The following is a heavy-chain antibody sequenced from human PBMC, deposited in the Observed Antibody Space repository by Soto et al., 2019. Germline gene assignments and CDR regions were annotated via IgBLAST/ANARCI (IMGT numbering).Heavy chain of an antibody. D-gene: IGHD5-12*01. J-gene: IGHJ6*02. Sequence: GGSLRPSCAASGFTFSSYGMHWVRQSPAKGLEWVAVISYDGSNKYYADSVKGRFTISRDNSKNTLYLQMNSMRAEDTAVYYCAKDRLATMSYYYYGMDVWGQGTTVTVSS. CDR2: ISYDGSNK. V-gene: IGHV3-30*18. CDR3: AKDRLATMSYYYYGMDV. CDR1: GFTFSSYG.